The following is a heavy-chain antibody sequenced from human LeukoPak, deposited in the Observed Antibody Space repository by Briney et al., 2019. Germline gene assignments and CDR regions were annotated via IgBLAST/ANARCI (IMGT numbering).Heavy chain of an antibody. V-gene: IGHV3-30-3*01. CDR1: GFTFSSYA. CDR2: ISYDGSNK. CDR3: ARDGYSSSADAFDI. Sequence: GGSLRLSCAASGFTFSSYAMHWVRQAPGKGLEWAAVISYDGSNKYYADSVKGRFTISRDNSKNTLYLQMNSLRAEDTAVYYCARDGYSSSADAFDIWGQGTMVTVSS. J-gene: IGHJ3*02. D-gene: IGHD6-6*01.